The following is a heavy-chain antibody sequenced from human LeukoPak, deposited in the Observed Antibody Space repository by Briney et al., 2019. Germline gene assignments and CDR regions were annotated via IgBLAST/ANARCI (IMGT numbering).Heavy chain of an antibody. CDR3: ARGSGSYHTAYMN. CDR1: GYSFTSYW. D-gene: IGHD1-26*01. Sequence: GESLKISCKGCGYSFTSYWIGWVRQMAGKGLEWMGIIYPGDYDTRYSPSLQGQVTISADKCLSTAYLQWSSLKASDTAMYYCARGSGSYHTAYMNWVQGSTVTVSS. CDR2: IYPGDYDT. J-gene: IGHJ4*02. V-gene: IGHV5-51*01.